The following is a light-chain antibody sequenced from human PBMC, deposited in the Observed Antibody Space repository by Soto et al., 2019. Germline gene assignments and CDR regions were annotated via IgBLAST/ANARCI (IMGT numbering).Light chain of an antibody. Sequence: DIQMTQSPSTLSASVGDRVTITCRASQSISSWLAWYQHKPGKAPKLLIHDASNLESGVPSRFSGSGSGTEFTLTISSLQPDDFATYYCQQYSNYPWTFGQGTKVEIK. CDR1: QSISSW. V-gene: IGKV1-5*01. CDR3: QQYSNYPWT. CDR2: DAS. J-gene: IGKJ1*01.